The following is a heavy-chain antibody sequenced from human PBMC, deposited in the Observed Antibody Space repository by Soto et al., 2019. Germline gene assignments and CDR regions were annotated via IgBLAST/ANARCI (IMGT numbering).Heavy chain of an antibody. Sequence: EVQLVESGGGLVQPGGSLRLSCAASGFTFSSYWMHWVRQAPGKGLVWVSRINSDGSSTTYAESVKGRYTISRDHAKNTLYLQVNSLGAEDTAVYYCARDQGYCSGGSCYVAGYWGQGTLVTVSS. J-gene: IGHJ4*02. V-gene: IGHV3-74*01. CDR1: GFTFSSYW. CDR2: INSDGSST. CDR3: ARDQGYCSGGSCYVAGY. D-gene: IGHD2-15*01.